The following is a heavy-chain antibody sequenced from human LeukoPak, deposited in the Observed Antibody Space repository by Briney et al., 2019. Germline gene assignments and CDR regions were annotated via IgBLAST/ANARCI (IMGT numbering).Heavy chain of an antibody. V-gene: IGHV4-39*01. CDR2: IYYSGST. Sequence: PSETLSLTCTVSGGSISSSSYYWGWIRQPPGKGLEWIGSIYYSGSTYYNPSLKSRVTISVDTSKNQFSLKLSSVTAADTAVYYCAGSRYSYGYLGYWGQGTLVTVSS. D-gene: IGHD5-18*01. J-gene: IGHJ4*02. CDR3: AGSRYSYGYLGY. CDR1: GGSISSSSYY.